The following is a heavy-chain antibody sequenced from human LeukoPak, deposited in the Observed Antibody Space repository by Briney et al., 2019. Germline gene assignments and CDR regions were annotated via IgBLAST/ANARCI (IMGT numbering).Heavy chain of an antibody. Sequence: PGGSLRLSCAASGFTFSSYGMHWVRQAPGKGLDWVAFIRSDGYIKYYADSVKGRFTISRDNSKNTLYLQMNSLRAEDTAVYYCARSCSSTSCYSDYWGQGTLVTVSS. CDR3: ARSCSSTSCYSDY. V-gene: IGHV3-30*02. J-gene: IGHJ4*02. CDR2: IRSDGYIK. CDR1: GFTFSSYG. D-gene: IGHD2-2*02.